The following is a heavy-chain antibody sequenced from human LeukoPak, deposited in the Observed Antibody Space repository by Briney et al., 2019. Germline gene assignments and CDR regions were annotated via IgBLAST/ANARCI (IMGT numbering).Heavy chain of an antibody. CDR2: ISSSSSTI. D-gene: IGHD5-12*01. J-gene: IGHJ3*02. CDR3: ARERRLSRWLRLDAFDI. Sequence: GGSLRLSCAASGFTFSSYSMNWVRQAPGKGLEWVSSISSSSSTIYYADSVKGRFTISRDNAKNSLYLQTNSLRAEDTAVYYCARERRLSRWLRLDAFDIWGQGTMVTVSS. V-gene: IGHV3-48*04. CDR1: GFTFSSYS.